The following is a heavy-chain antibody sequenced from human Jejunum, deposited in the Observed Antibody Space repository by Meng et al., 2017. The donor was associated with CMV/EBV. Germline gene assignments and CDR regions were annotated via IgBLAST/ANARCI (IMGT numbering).Heavy chain of an antibody. D-gene: IGHD5-24*01. CDR3: ARYAMAVAGRTQIDL. Sequence: VYGGSLSGYYWSWIRHYPGKGLEWIGEISHTGGANRNPSLKSRVTLSVDTSKNQFSLRLTSVTAADTAVYYCARYAMAVAGRTQIDLWGQGALVTVSS. CDR1: GGSLSGYY. J-gene: IGHJ5*02. V-gene: IGHV4-34*01. CDR2: ISHTGGA.